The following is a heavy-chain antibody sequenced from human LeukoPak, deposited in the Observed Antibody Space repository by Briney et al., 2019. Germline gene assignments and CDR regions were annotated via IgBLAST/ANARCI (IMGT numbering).Heavy chain of an antibody. CDR2: ISYDGSNK. CDR3: AKESGSSWYVDY. J-gene: IGHJ4*02. V-gene: IGHV3-30*18. D-gene: IGHD6-13*01. Sequence: GGSLRLSCAASGFTFSSYGMHWVRQAPGKGLEWVAVISYDGSNKYYADSVKGRFTISRDNSKNTLYLQMNSLRAEDTAVYYCAKESGSSWYVDYWGQGTLVTVSS. CDR1: GFTFSSYG.